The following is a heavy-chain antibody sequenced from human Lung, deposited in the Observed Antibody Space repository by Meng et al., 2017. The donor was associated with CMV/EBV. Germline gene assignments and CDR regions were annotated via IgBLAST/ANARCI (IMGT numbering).Heavy chain of an antibody. D-gene: IGHD4-11*01. Sequence: GESLKISCAASGFSLNTYTVHWVCQAPGDGLEWMAVISYDGTYRYYGDSVKGRFAVSRDNSKRSVYLQMNSLRPEDTAVDYCATSRLHSDFTDAVHIWGQGTLVTVSS. J-gene: IGHJ3*02. V-gene: IGHV3-30*09. CDR3: ATSRLHSDFTDAVHI. CDR2: ISYDGTYR. CDR1: GFSLNTYT.